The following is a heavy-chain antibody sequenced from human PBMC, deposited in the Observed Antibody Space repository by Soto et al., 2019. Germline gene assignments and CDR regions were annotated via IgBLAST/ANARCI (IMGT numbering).Heavy chain of an antibody. J-gene: IGHJ3*02. D-gene: IGHD2-8*01. Sequence: GGSLRLSCTASGFTFGDYAMSWFRQAPGKGLEWVGFIRSKAYGGKTEYAASVKSRFTNSRDDSKSIAYLQMNSLKTEDTAVYYCTREGLREWDIVLMVYATDAFDIWGQGTMVTVSS. CDR1: GFTFGDYA. V-gene: IGHV3-49*03. CDR2: IRSKAYGGKT. CDR3: TREGLREWDIVLMVYATDAFDI.